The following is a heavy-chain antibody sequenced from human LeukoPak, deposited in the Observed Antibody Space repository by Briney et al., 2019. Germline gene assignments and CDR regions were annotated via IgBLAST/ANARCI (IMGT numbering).Heavy chain of an antibody. CDR1: GGSISSSSYY. CDR3: ARVTSRLGTGINWFDP. V-gene: IGHV4-39*07. J-gene: IGHJ5*02. CDR2: IYYSGST. Sequence: SETLSLTCTVSGGSISSSSYYWGWIRQPPGKGLEWIGSIYYSGSTYYNPSLKSRVTISVDTSKNQFSLKLSSVTAADTAVYYCARVTSRLGTGINWFDPWGQGTLVTVSS. D-gene: IGHD7-27*01.